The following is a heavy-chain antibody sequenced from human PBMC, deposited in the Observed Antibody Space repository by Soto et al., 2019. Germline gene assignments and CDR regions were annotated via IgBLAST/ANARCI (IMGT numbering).Heavy chain of an antibody. CDR1: GGTFSSYA. D-gene: IGHD2-2*01. CDR3: ARSPAAITYYYYGMDA. V-gene: IGHV1-69*01. CDR2: SIAIFGTD. Sequence: QVQLVQSGAEVKKPGSSVKVSCKASGGTFSSYAISWVRQAPGQGLEWMGGSIAIFGTDNYAQKFQRRVTITADESTSTAYMALSRLRSEDTAVYHCARSPAAITYYYYGMDAWGQGTTVTVSS. J-gene: IGHJ6*02.